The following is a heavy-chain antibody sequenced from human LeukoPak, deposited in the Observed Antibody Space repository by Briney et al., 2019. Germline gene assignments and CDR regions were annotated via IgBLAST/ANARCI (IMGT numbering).Heavy chain of an antibody. CDR2: INPSGGSI. Sequence: GASVKVSCKASGYVFTSYYMYWVRQAPGLGLEWMGIINPSGGSIRYAQKFQGRVTMTRDTSTSTVYMELSSLRSEDTAVYYCARPLRYFDWFLGYWGQGTLVTVSS. J-gene: IGHJ4*02. D-gene: IGHD3-9*01. CDR1: GYVFTSYY. V-gene: IGHV1-46*01. CDR3: ARPLRYFDWFLGY.